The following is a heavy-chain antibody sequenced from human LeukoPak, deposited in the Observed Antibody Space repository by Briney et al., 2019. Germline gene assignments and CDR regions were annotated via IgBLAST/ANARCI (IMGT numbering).Heavy chain of an antibody. CDR1: DGSISSGDYY. CDR2: IYYSGST. J-gene: IGHJ6*02. Sequence: PSQTLSLTCTVSDGSISSGDYYWSWIRQPPGKGLEWIGYIYYSGSTYYNPSLKSRVTISVDTSKNQFSLKLSSVTAADTAVYYCARVLSDSVYYYGMDVWGQGTTVTVSS. CDR3: ARVLSDSVYYYGMDV. D-gene: IGHD2/OR15-2a*01. V-gene: IGHV4-30-4*01.